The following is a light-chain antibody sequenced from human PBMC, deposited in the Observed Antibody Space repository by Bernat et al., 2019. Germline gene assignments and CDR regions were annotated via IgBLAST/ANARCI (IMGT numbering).Light chain of an antibody. Sequence: VLTQSPATLSLSPGERATLSCRASQSVYIYLAWYQQKPGQAPRLLIYDASNRATGIPPRFSGSGSGTDFTLTISSLEPEDFAFYYCQQRKHWPPLTFGGGTKVEI. CDR2: DAS. J-gene: IGKJ4*01. CDR3: QQRKHWPPLT. CDR1: QSVYIY. V-gene: IGKV3-11*01.